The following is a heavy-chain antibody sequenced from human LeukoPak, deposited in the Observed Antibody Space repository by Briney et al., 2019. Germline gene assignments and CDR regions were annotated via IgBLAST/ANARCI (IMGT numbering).Heavy chain of an antibody. CDR2: IYTSGST. CDR1: GGSISSGSYY. Sequence: SQTLSLTCTVSGGSISSGSYYWSWIRQPAGKGLEWIGRIYTSGSTNYNPSLKSRVTISVDTSKNQFSLKLSSVTAADTAVYYCARDKYYYYYMDVWGQGTLVTVSS. V-gene: IGHV4-61*02. J-gene: IGHJ6*03. CDR3: ARDKYYYYYMDV.